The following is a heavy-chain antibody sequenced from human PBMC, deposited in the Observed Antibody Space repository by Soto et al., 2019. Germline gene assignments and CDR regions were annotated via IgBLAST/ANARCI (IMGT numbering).Heavy chain of an antibody. D-gene: IGHD6-6*01. J-gene: IGHJ4*02. Sequence: SATLSLTWAVYGGSFSCYYWSWIRQPPGKGLEWIGEINHSGSTNYNPSLKSRVTISVDTSKNQFSLKLSSVTAADTAVYYCARGRQRGYSSSSYFDYWGQGTLVTVSS. CDR2: INHSGST. V-gene: IGHV4-34*01. CDR1: GGSFSCYY. CDR3: ARGRQRGYSSSSYFDY.